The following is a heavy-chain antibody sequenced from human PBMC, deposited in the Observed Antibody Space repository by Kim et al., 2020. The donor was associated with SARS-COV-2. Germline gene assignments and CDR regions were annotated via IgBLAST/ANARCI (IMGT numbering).Heavy chain of an antibody. CDR3: GTENSGNAFDF. J-gene: IGHJ3*01. CDR2: NI. Sequence: NIVYADSVKGRFTISRDDSKNTLYLQMNRLRVEDTAVYYCGTENSGNAFDFWGQGTLVTVSS. D-gene: IGHD1-26*01. V-gene: IGHV3-33*01.